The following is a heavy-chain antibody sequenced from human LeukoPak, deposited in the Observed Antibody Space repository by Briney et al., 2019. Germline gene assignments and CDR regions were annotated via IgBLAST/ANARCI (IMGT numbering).Heavy chain of an antibody. V-gene: IGHV1-2*02. CDR1: GYTFTGYY. CDR2: VNPNSGGT. D-gene: IGHD5-18*01. Sequence: GASVKVSCKASGYTFTGYYMHWVRQAPGQGLEWMGRVNPNSGGTNFAQKFQGRVTITRDTSISTAYMELSSLRSDDTAVYYCARSFVDTAMVTWDNWFDPWGQGTLVTVSS. CDR3: ARSFVDTAMVTWDNWFDP. J-gene: IGHJ5*02.